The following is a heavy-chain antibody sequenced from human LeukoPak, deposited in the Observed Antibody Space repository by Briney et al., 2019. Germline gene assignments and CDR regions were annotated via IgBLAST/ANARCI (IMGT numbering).Heavy chain of an antibody. CDR2: ISYDGSNK. CDR1: GFTFSSYG. J-gene: IGHJ4*02. Sequence: PGGSLRLSCAASGFTFSSYGMHWVRQAPGKGLEWVAVISYDGSNKYYADSVKGRSTISRDNSKNTLYLQMNSLRAEDTAVYYCAKTRPLDSSSWSHGDYWGQGTLVTVSS. CDR3: AKTRPLDSSSWSHGDY. D-gene: IGHD6-13*01. V-gene: IGHV3-30*18.